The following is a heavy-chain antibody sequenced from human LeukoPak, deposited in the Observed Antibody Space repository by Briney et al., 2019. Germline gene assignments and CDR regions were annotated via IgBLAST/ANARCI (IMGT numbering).Heavy chain of an antibody. V-gene: IGHV4-38-2*02. J-gene: IGHJ3*02. D-gene: IGHD3-10*01. CDR2: IYHGGST. CDR1: GYSISSGYY. Sequence: PSETLSLTCTVSGYSISSGYYWGWIRQPPGKGLEWIGTIYHGGSTDYNPSLKSRVTISVDTSKNQFSLKLTSVTAADTAVYYCARGFRGRFSVWDAFQIWGQGTMVTVSS. CDR3: ARGFRGRFSVWDAFQI.